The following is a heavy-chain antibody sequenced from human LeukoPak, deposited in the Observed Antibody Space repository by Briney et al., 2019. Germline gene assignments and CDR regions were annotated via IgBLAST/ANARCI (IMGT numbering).Heavy chain of an antibody. D-gene: IGHD2-21*01. CDR1: GGSISSNSHY. V-gene: IGHV4-39*01. CDR3: AREEASVGDY. Sequence: SEILSLTCTVSGGSISSNSHYWAWIRQPPGKGLEWIGSIHYSGSTFYSPSLKSRVTISVDTSKNQFSLILTSVTASDTAVYYCAREEASVGDYWGQGILVTVSS. J-gene: IGHJ4*02. CDR2: IHYSGST.